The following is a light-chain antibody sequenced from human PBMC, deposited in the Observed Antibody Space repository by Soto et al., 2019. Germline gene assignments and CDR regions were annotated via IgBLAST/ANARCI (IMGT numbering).Light chain of an antibody. CDR1: QNVDSNY. CDR2: DAS. Sequence: EIVLTQSPGTLSLSPVERATLSCRASQNVDSNYLAWYQQKPGQAPRIIIFDASGRATGIPDRFSGSGSGTDFTLTISRLEPEDFAVYYCQQYGSLSWTFGQGTKVDIK. V-gene: IGKV3-20*01. CDR3: QQYGSLSWT. J-gene: IGKJ1*01.